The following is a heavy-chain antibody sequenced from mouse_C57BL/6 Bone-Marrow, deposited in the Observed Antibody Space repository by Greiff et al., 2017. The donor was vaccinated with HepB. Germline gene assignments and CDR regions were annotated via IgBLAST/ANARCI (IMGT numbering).Heavy chain of an antibody. CDR2: IYPRSGNT. V-gene: IGHV1-81*01. CDR3: ARACRRRLFAY. D-gene: IGHD1-2*01. J-gene: IGHJ3*01. CDR1: GYTFTSYG. Sequence: QVQLQQSGAELARPGASVKLSCKASGYTFTSYGISWVKQRTGQGLEWIGEIYPRSGNTYYNEKFKGKAPLTADKSSSPSYLELRSLTSEDSAVYFCARACRRRLFAYWGQGTLVTVSA.